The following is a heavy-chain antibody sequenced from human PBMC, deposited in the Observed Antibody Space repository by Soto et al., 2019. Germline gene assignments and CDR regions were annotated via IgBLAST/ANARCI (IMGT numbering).Heavy chain of an antibody. J-gene: IGHJ4*02. CDR1: GFTFTSYA. CDR2: IGTRTGDL. D-gene: IGHD1-26*01. V-gene: IGHV3-23*01. CDR3: AKRSPSGTYYFDS. Sequence: GGSLRLSCAASGFTFTSYAMTWVRQGPGKGPEWVSSIGTRTGDLLYADSVKGRFTISGDNSKNTLYLEMNSLRTEDTAIYYCAKRSPSGTYYFDSWGLGTLVTVSS.